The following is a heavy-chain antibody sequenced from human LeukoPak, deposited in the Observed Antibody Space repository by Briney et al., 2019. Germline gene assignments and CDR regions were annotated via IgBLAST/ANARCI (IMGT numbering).Heavy chain of an antibody. D-gene: IGHD2-15*01. Sequence: ASVKVSCKASGYTFTSYDINWVRQATGQGLEWMGWISAYNGNTNYAQKLQGRVTMTTDTSTSTAYMELRSLRSDDTAVYYCARSEVAATPFDYWGQGTLVTVSS. V-gene: IGHV1-18*01. CDR1: GYTFTSYD. CDR3: ARSEVAATPFDY. CDR2: ISAYNGNT. J-gene: IGHJ4*02.